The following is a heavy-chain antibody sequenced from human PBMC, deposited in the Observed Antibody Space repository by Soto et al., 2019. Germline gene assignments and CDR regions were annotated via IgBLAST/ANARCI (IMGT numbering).Heavy chain of an antibody. Sequence: SAKVSCKAPGVTFSSYAISWVRQDPGQGLEWMGGIIPIFGTANYAQKFQGRVTITADESTSTAYMELSSLRSEDTAVYYCARAYSSGWYNYHYGMDVWGPGTTATVS. CDR2: IIPIFGTA. D-gene: IGHD6-19*01. V-gene: IGHV1-69*13. CDR3: ARAYSSGWYNYHYGMDV. J-gene: IGHJ6*01. CDR1: GVTFSSYA.